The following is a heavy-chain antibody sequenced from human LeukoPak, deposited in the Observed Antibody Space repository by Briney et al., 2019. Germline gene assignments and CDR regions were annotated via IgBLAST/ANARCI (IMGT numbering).Heavy chain of an antibody. Sequence: GASVKVSCKASGYTFTTYDINWVRHATGQGLEWMGWMNPNSANTGYAQKFQGRVTMTRNTSISTAYMELSSLRSEDTAVYYCARVPAGDYYYGMDVWGQGTTVTVSS. J-gene: IGHJ6*02. CDR2: MNPNSANT. CDR1: GYTFTTYD. V-gene: IGHV1-8*01. CDR3: ARVPAGDYYYGMDV. D-gene: IGHD2-2*01.